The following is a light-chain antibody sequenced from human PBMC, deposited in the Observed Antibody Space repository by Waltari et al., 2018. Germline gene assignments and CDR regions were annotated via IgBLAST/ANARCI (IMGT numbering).Light chain of an antibody. J-gene: IGLJ2*01. Sequence: QSALTQPASLSGSPGQSITIPCPGTSSDVGGYNYVSWYQQHPGKAPKLMIYDVSNRPSGVSNRFSGSKSGNTASLTISGLQAEDEADYYCSSYTSSTVVFGGGTKLTVL. CDR2: DVS. V-gene: IGLV2-14*03. CDR1: SSDVGGYNY. CDR3: SSYTSSTVV.